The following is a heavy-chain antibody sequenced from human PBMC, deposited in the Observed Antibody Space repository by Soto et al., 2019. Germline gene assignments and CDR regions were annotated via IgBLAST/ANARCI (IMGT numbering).Heavy chain of an antibody. CDR2: IIPFFGTS. CDR1: GGNFRSES. Sequence: QVHLVQSGAEVKKPGSSVKVSCKASGGNFRSESINWVRQAPGQGPEWMGGIIPFFGTSDYAQKFQGRLRITADDSTTTAYMDLSSRKSEDTAVYYCARGHEFGGNSEAYEIWGQGTMVIFSS. D-gene: IGHD3-10*01. J-gene: IGHJ3*02. V-gene: IGHV1-69*12. CDR3: ARGHEFGGNSEAYEI.